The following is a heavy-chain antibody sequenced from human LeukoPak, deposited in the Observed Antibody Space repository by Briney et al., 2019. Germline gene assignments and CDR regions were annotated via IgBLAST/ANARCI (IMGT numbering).Heavy chain of an antibody. V-gene: IGHV3-23*01. CDR3: AKDHSWYDPLRDDY. CDR1: GFTFSSYA. D-gene: IGHD2-8*02. J-gene: IGHJ4*02. CDR2: ISGSGGST. Sequence: GGSLRLSCAASGFTFSSYAMSWVRQAPGKGLEWVSAISGSGGSTHYADSVKGRFTISRDNSKNTLYLQMNSLRAEDTAVYYCAKDHSWYDPLRDDYWGQGTLVTVSS.